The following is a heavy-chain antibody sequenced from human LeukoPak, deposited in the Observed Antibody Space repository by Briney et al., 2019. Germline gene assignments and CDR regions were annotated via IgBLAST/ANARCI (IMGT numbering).Heavy chain of an antibody. Sequence: ASVKVSCKASGYTFSSYGISWVRQAPGQGLEWMGWISGYNGNTNYAQKFQGRVTMTTDTSTSTAYMELSSLRSEDTAVYYCARDVSWASIAAAGNFDYWGQGTLVTVSS. CDR3: ARDVSWASIAAAGNFDY. CDR2: ISGYNGNT. D-gene: IGHD6-13*01. V-gene: IGHV1-18*01. CDR1: GYTFSSYG. J-gene: IGHJ4*02.